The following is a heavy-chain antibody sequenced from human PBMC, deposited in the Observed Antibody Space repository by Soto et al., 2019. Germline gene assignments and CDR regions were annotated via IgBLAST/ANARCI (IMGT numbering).Heavy chain of an antibody. D-gene: IGHD2-2*01. CDR2: IWYDGSNK. Sequence: QVQLVEAGGGVVQPGRSLRLSCAASGFTFSSYGMHWVRQAPGKGLEWVAVIWYDGSNKYYADSVKGRFTISRDNSKNTLYLQMNSLRAEDTAVYYCARDTTVVVPQAFDIWGQGTMVTVSS. CDR1: GFTFSSYG. J-gene: IGHJ3*02. V-gene: IGHV3-33*01. CDR3: ARDTTVVVPQAFDI.